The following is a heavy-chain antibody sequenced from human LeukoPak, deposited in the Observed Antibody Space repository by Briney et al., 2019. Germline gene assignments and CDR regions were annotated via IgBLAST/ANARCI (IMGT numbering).Heavy chain of an antibody. CDR1: GFTFSSYW. CDR2: IKQDASER. V-gene: IGHV3-7*01. Sequence: GGSLRLSCAASGFTFSSYWMTWVRQAPGKGLEWVANIKQDASERYYVDSVKGRFTISRDNAKNSLYLQMNSLRAEDTAVYYCARGLVVVAATFDYWGQGTLVTVSS. D-gene: IGHD2-15*01. CDR3: ARGLVVVAATFDY. J-gene: IGHJ4*02.